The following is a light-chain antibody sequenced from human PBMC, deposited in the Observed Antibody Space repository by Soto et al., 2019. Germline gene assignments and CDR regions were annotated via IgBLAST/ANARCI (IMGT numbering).Light chain of an antibody. V-gene: IGKV1-5*01. CDR1: QSISSW. Sequence: IQITQSPSTLSASVVDILTITCRASQSISSWLAWYQQKPGKAPKLLIYDASSLESGVPSRFSGSGSGTEFTLTISSLQPDDFATYYCQHYNSYSEAFGQGTKVDI. CDR3: QHYNSYSEA. CDR2: DAS. J-gene: IGKJ1*01.